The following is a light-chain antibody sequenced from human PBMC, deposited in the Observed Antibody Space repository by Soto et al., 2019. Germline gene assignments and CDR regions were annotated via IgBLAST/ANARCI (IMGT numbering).Light chain of an antibody. CDR3: QSYDSSLSGVV. CDR1: SSNIGAGFD. CDR2: ANT. J-gene: IGLJ2*01. V-gene: IGLV1-40*01. Sequence: QSVLTQPPSVSGAPGQRVTISCTGSSSNIGAGFDVHWYQQLPGTAPKLLIYANTDRPSGVPDRFSGSKSGTSASLAITGLQVEDEADYYCQSYDSSLSGVVFGGGTKLTVL.